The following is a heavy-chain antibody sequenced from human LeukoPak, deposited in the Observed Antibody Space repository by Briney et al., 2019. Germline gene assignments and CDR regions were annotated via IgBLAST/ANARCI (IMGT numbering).Heavy chain of an antibody. CDR2: IIPVLNIT. CDR1: GGTFSSSA. D-gene: IGHD5-18*01. V-gene: IGHV1-69*04. Sequence: WASVKVSCKTSGGTFSSSAITWVRQAPGQGLEWMGRIIPVLNITRCTQKFQGRVTITADTSTSTVYMELSSLRSEETAVYYCARDQGLTAPPPYGLDVWGEGTTLIVSS. J-gene: IGHJ6*04. CDR3: ARDQGLTAPPPYGLDV.